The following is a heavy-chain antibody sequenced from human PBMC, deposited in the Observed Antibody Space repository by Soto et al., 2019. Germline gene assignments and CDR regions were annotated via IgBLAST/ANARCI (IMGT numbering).Heavy chain of an antibody. CDR2: LYPTGST. J-gene: IGHJ3*02. D-gene: IGHD3-3*01. V-gene: IGHV4-4*07. Sequence: QVQLQVSGPGLVRPSETLSLTCTVSGGSFSTYYWSWLRQPAGKGLEWIGRLYPTGSTKYNPALTTRVTMSGDTSKKEFSLRLSSVTAADTAVYYCARDRTWSAFDMWGPGTPVTVAS. CDR1: GGSFSTYY. CDR3: ARDRTWSAFDM.